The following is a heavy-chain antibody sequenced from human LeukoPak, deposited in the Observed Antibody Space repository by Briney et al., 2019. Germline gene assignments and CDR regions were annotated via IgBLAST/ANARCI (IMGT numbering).Heavy chain of an antibody. J-gene: IGHJ4*02. Sequence: GGSLRHSCAASGFTVSSNYMSWVRQAPGKGLEWVSVIYSGGSTYYADSVKGRFTISRDNSKNTLYLQMNSLRAEDTAVYYCASGYSYGYDYWGQGTLVTVSS. CDR1: GFTVSSNY. V-gene: IGHV3-66*02. D-gene: IGHD5-18*01. CDR2: IYSGGST. CDR3: ASGYSYGYDY.